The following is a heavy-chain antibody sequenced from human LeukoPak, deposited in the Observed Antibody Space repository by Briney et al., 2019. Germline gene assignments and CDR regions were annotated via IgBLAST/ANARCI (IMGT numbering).Heavy chain of an antibody. CDR3: ARVIVVVPAATLGFDY. CDR2: ISAYNGNT. D-gene: IGHD2-2*01. V-gene: IGHV1-18*01. J-gene: IGHJ4*02. CDR1: GGTFSSYA. Sequence: ASVKVSCKASGGTFSSYAISWVRQAPGQGLEWMGWISAYNGNTNYAQKLQGRVTMTTDTSTSTAYMELRSLRSDDTAVYYCARVIVVVPAATLGFDYWGQGTLVTVSS.